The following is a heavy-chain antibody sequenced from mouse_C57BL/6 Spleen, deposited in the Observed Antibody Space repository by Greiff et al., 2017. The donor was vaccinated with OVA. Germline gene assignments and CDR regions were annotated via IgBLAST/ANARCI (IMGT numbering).Heavy chain of an antibody. CDR3: ARPITGVYAMDY. V-gene: IGHV5-12*01. D-gene: IGHD4-1*01. J-gene: IGHJ4*01. Sequence: DVMLVESGGGLVQPGGSLKLSCAASGFTFSDYYMYWVRQTPEKRLEWVAYISNGGGSTYYPDTVKGRFTISRDNAKNTLYLQMSRLKSEDTAMYYCARPITGVYAMDYWGQGTSVTVSS. CDR1: GFTFSDYY. CDR2: ISNGGGST.